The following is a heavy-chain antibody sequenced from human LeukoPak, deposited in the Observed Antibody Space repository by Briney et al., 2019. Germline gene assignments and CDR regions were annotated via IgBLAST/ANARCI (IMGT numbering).Heavy chain of an antibody. CDR3: AKDRTTHSGIHYFDY. D-gene: IGHD5-12*01. J-gene: IGHJ4*02. CDR1: GFTFSTSW. CDR2: VNSDGSST. Sequence: PGGSLRLSCAASGFTFSTSWMHWVRQGTGKGLVWVSRVNSDGSSTNYADSVKGRFTISRDNAKNTLYLQMNSLRAEDTAVYYCAKDRTTHSGIHYFDYWGQGALVTVSS. V-gene: IGHV3-74*01.